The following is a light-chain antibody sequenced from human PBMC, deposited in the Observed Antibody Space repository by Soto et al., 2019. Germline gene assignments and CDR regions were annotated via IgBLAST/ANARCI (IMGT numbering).Light chain of an antibody. J-gene: IGKJ1*01. CDR1: QGISNY. CDR3: QKYNSPPWT. Sequence: DIPMTQSPSSLPTSVGDRVTITCRASQGISNYLAWYQQKPWKVPKLLIYAASTLQSEVPSRFSGSGSGTAFTLTISSLQPDDVATYYCQKYNSPPWTFGQGTKLEI. CDR2: AAS. V-gene: IGKV1-27*01.